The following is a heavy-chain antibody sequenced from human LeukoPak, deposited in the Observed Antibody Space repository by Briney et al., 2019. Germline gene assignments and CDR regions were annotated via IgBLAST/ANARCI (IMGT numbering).Heavy chain of an antibody. CDR2: ISYDGSNK. V-gene: IGHV3-30*18. Sequence: PGRSLRLSCAASGFTFSSYGMHWVRQAPGKGLEWVAGISYDGSNKYYADSVKGRFTISRDNSKNTLYLQMNSLRAEDTAVYYCAKEQKLLSPYYYCGMDVWGQGTTVTVSS. CDR1: GFTFSSYG. D-gene: IGHD2-2*01. J-gene: IGHJ6*02. CDR3: AKEQKLLSPYYYCGMDV.